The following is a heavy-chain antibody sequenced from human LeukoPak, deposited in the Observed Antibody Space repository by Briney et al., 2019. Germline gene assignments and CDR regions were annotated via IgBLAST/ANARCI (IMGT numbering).Heavy chain of an antibody. J-gene: IGHJ4*02. CDR2: IWYDGSNK. D-gene: IGHD1-26*01. Sequence: GGSLRLSCAASGFTFSSYGMHWVRQAPGKGLEWVAVIWYDGSNKYYADSVKGRFTISRDNSKNTLYLQMNSLRAEDTAVYYCARDPGPTSGSYYYFDCWGQGTLVTVSS. CDR3: ARDPGPTSGSYYYFDC. V-gene: IGHV3-33*01. CDR1: GFTFSSYG.